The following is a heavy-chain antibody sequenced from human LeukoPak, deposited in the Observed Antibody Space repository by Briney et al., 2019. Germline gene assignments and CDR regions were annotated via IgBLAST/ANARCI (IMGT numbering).Heavy chain of an antibody. J-gene: IGHJ5*02. CDR3: ARHSNWNGGVDWFDP. Sequence: SETLSLTCTVSGGSNYWSWIRQPPGKGLEWIGYIHYSGSPNYNPSLKSRLTISIDASKNQFSLKLNSVTAADTAVYYCARHSNWNGGVDWFDPWGQGTQVTVSS. D-gene: IGHD1-20*01. CDR1: GGSNY. V-gene: IGHV4-59*08. CDR2: IHYSGSP.